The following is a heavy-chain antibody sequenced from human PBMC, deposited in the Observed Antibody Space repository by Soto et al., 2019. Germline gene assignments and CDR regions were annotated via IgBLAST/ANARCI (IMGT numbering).Heavy chain of an antibody. Sequence: ASVKVSCKASGYTFTSYYMHWVRQAPGQGLEWMGIINPSGGSTSYAQKFQGRVTMTRDTSTSTVYMELSSLRSEDTAVYYCARVAANTAPPSPHYYFDYWGQGTLVTVSS. CDR1: GYTFTSYY. D-gene: IGHD2-15*01. V-gene: IGHV1-46*01. CDR3: ARVAANTAPPSPHYYFDY. CDR2: INPSGGST. J-gene: IGHJ4*02.